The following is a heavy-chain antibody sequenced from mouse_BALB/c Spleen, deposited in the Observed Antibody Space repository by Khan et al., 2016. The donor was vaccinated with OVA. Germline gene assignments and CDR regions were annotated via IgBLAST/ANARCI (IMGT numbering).Heavy chain of an antibody. CDR2: IFPGTGTT. Sequence: QVQLQQSEAELVKPGASVKLSCKTSGYTFTNYWIQWIKQRPGQGLEWIGEIFPGTGTTYYNENFKGKATLTIDTSSTTAYMQLSSLTSEDSAVXFGARGYFGNYECAYWGQGTLVTVSA. CDR1: GYTFTNYW. D-gene: IGHD2-1*01. V-gene: IGHV1S132*01. CDR3: ARGYFGNYECAY. J-gene: IGHJ3*01.